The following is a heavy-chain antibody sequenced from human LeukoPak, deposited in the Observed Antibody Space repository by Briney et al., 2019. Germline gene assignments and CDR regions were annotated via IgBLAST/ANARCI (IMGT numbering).Heavy chain of an antibody. V-gene: IGHV3-48*02. CDR3: ARPPSCGGDCC. D-gene: IGHD2-21*02. Sequence: GGSLRLSCSASGFTFSAYSMNWVRQAPGKGLEWVSYISSGSGTIYYADFVKGRFTISRDNAKNSLYLQMSSLRDEDTAVYFCARPPSCGGDCCWGQGTLVTVSS. CDR2: ISSGSGTI. CDR1: GFTFSAYS. J-gene: IGHJ4*02.